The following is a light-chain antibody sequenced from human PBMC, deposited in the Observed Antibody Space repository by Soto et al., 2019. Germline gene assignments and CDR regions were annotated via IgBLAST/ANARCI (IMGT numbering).Light chain of an antibody. V-gene: IGLV2-11*01. CDR2: DVT. CDR3: CSYAGSHTKYV. CDR1: SSDVGGYNY. J-gene: IGLJ1*01. Sequence: QSVLTQPASVSGSPGQSITISCTGTSSDVGGYNYVSWYQQHPGKAPKVIIYDVTQRPSGVPDRFSGSKSGNAASLTISGLQADDEADYYCCSYAGSHTKYVFGTGTKVTVL.